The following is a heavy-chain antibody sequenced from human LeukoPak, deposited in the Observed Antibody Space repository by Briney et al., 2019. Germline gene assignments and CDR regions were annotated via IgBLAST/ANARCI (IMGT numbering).Heavy chain of an antibody. D-gene: IGHD3-10*01. J-gene: IGHJ5*02. CDR1: GFTVSSNY. V-gene: IGHV3-53*01. CDR2: IYSGGST. Sequence: GGSLRLSCAASGFTVSSNYMSWVRQAPGKGLEWVSVIYSGGSTYYADSVKGRFTISRDNSKNTLYLQMNSLRAEDTAVYYCARGLRDGSGSYYHWFDPWGQGTLVTVSS. CDR3: ARGLRDGSGSYYHWFDP.